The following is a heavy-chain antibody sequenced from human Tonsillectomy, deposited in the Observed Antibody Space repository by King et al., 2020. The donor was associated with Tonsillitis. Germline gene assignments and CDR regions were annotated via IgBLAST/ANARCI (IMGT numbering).Heavy chain of an antibody. Sequence: VQLVESGAEVKKPGSSVKVSCKASGGRFSSYGISWVRQAPGQGLEWMGGIIPIFGTAKYAQKFQGRVTITADKSTSTAYMELSSLRFEDTAVYYCAGGNGRGYYDSSGFYYLSAFDIWGQGTTVTVSS. J-gene: IGHJ3*02. CDR1: GGRFSSYG. D-gene: IGHD3-22*01. V-gene: IGHV1-69*06. CDR2: IIPIFGTA. CDR3: AGGNGRGYYDSSGFYYLSAFDI.